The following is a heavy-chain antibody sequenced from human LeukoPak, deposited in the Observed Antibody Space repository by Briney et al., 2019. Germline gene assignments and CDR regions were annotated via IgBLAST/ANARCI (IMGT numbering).Heavy chain of an antibody. CDR2: INPSGGST. Sequence: ASVKVSCKASGYTFTSYEMHWVRQAPGQGLEWMGIINPSGGSTNYAQKLQGRVTMTTDTSTSTAYMELRSLRSDDTAVYFCARISSVTVDYWGQGTLVTVSS. J-gene: IGHJ4*02. CDR1: GYTFTSYE. D-gene: IGHD4-17*01. CDR3: ARISSVTVDY. V-gene: IGHV1-46*01.